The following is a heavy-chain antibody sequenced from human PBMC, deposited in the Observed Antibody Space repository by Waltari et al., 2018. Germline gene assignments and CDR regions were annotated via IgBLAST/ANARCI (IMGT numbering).Heavy chain of an antibody. Sequence: EVQLVQSGAEVKKPGATVKISCKASGYTFIAYSMHWVQQAPGKGLEWVGRIDPEDGETVYAEKFQGRVTITADTSTDTSYLELSSLKTEDTAMYYCTTDQGDSYTFYSFDYWGQGTLVTVSS. CDR1: GYTFIAYS. CDR3: TTDQGDSYTFYSFDY. D-gene: IGHD3-16*02. CDR2: IDPEDGET. V-gene: IGHV1-69-2*01. J-gene: IGHJ4*02.